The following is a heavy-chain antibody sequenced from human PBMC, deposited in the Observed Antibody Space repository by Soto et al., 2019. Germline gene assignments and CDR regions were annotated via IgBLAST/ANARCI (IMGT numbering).Heavy chain of an antibody. CDR1: GYTFTSYC. J-gene: IGHJ6*03. CDR2: ISAYNGNT. Sequence: GASVKVSCNASGYTFTSYCSSWVRQAPGQGLEWMGWISAYNGNTNYAQKLQGRVTMTTDTSTSTAYMELRSLRSDDTAVYYCARVCSSTSCYPAMDVWGKGTTVTVSS. D-gene: IGHD2-2*01. CDR3: ARVCSSTSCYPAMDV. V-gene: IGHV1-18*01.